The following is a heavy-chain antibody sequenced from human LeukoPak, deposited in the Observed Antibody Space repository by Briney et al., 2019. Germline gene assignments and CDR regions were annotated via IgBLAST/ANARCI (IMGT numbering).Heavy chain of an antibody. CDR3: AKSRSVTGWVNWFDP. CDR1: GLTFSSYA. D-gene: IGHD1-26*01. Sequence: PGGSLRLSCAASGLTFSSYAMSWVRQAPGKGLEWVSAISGSGGSTYYADSVKGRFTISRDNSKNTLYLQMNSLRAEDTAVYYCAKSRSVTGWVNWFDPWGQGTLVTVSS. J-gene: IGHJ5*02. CDR2: ISGSGGST. V-gene: IGHV3-23*01.